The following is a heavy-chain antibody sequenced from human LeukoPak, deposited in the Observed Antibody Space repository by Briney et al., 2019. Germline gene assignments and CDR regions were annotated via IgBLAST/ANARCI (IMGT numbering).Heavy chain of an antibody. Sequence: SETLSFTCAVSGGSIGKIDWWSWVRQPPGKGLEWVGEIFHTGTANYNPSLKSRLTISVDTSKNQFSLRLNSVTAADTAVYYCASVTALYGSGSFFDYWGQGTLVTVSS. CDR2: IFHTGTA. V-gene: IGHV4-4*02. CDR1: GGSIGKIDW. CDR3: ASVTALYGSGSFFDY. J-gene: IGHJ4*02. D-gene: IGHD3-10*01.